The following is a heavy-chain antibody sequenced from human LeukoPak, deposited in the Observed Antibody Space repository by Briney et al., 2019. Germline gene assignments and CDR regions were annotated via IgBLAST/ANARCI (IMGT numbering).Heavy chain of an antibody. D-gene: IGHD3-22*01. CDR1: SGSISSYY. CDR2: IYYSGST. CDR3: AVGGVYYYDSSGYYYPLDY. J-gene: IGHJ4*02. V-gene: IGHV4-59*01. Sequence: SETLSLTCTVSSGSISSYYWSWIRQPPGKGLEWIGYIYYSGSTNYNPSLKSRVTISVDTSKNQFSLKLSSVTAADTAVYYCAVGGVYYYDSSGYYYPLDYWGQGTLVTVSS.